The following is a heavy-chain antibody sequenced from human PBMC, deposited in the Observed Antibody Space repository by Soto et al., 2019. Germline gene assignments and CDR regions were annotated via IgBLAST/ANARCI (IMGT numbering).Heavy chain of an antibody. CDR1: GYTFTSYD. V-gene: IGHV1-8*01. CDR3: ARGRGHSSGWYGDY. Sequence: QVQLVQSGAEVKKPGASVKVSCKASGYTFTSYDINWVRQATGQGLEWMGWMNPNSGNTGYAQKLQGRDTMTRNTSIRTAYMELSSLRSEDTAVYYCARGRGHSSGWYGDYWGQGTLVTVSS. D-gene: IGHD6-19*01. J-gene: IGHJ4*02. CDR2: MNPNSGNT.